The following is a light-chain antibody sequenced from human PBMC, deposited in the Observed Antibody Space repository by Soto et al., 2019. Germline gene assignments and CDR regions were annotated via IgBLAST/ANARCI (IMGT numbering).Light chain of an antibody. J-gene: IGKJ1*01. CDR2: GAS. Sequence: EIVMTQSPATLSVSPGEKATLSCRASQSVSSQLAWYQQKPGQPPRLLIYGASARATNIPARFSGSGSGTDFTLTISSLQSEDFAVYYCQQYFNWPRTFGQGAKVEIK. CDR3: QQYFNWPRT. V-gene: IGKV3-15*01. CDR1: QSVSSQ.